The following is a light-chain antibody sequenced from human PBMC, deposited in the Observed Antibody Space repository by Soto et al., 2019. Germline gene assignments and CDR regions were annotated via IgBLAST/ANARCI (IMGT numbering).Light chain of an antibody. J-gene: IGLJ2*01. CDR3: CSYAGSYTYVV. CDR2: DVR. V-gene: IGLV2-11*01. Sequence: QSALTQPRSVSGSPGQSVTISCTGTSSDVGGYNYVSWYQQHLGQAPKLMIYDVRKRPSGVPDRFSGSKSGNTASLTISGLQAEYEADYYCCSYAGSYTYVVFGGGTKLTVL. CDR1: SSDVGGYNY.